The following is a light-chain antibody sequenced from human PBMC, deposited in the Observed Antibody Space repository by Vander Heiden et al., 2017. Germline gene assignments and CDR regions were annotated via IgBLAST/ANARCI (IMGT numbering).Light chain of an antibody. Sequence: EIVLTQYPATRSVSPGERATLSCRASQSVSSNLAWYQQKLGQAPRLLIYGASTRATGIPARFSGSGSGTEFTLTISSLQSEDFAVCYCQQYNNWPPYTFGQGTKLEIK. CDR3: QQYNNWPPYT. J-gene: IGKJ2*01. V-gene: IGKV3-15*01. CDR1: QSVSSN. CDR2: GAS.